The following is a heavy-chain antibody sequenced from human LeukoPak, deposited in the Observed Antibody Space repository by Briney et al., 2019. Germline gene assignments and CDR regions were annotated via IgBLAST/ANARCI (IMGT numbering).Heavy chain of an antibody. CDR1: GFTFSSYA. Sequence: PGGSLRLSCAASGFTFSSYAMSWVRQAPGKGLEWVSAISGSGGSTYYADSVKGRFTISRDNSKNTLYLQMNRLRAEDTAVYYCAKDLTMVRGTTLSGYWGQGTLVTASS. D-gene: IGHD3-10*01. CDR2: ISGSGGST. CDR3: AKDLTMVRGTTLSGY. V-gene: IGHV3-23*01. J-gene: IGHJ4*02.